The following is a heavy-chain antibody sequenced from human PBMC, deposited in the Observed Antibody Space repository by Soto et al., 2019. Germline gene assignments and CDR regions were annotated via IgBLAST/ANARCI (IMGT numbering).Heavy chain of an antibody. CDR1: GGSIISNF. Sequence: SETLSLTCTVSGGSIISNFWNWIRQPPGKGLEWIGYIYYSGSTTYNPSLKSRVTISVDTSKNQFSLKLSSVTAADTAVYYCARVPDRWGQGTLVTVSS. V-gene: IGHV4-59*12. D-gene: IGHD2-2*01. CDR3: ARVPDR. CDR2: IYYSGST. J-gene: IGHJ5*02.